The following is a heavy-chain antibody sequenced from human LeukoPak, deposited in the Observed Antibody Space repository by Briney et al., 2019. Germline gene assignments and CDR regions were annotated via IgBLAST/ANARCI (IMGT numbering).Heavy chain of an antibody. J-gene: IGHJ4*02. CDR2: IRYDGSNK. D-gene: IGHD3-3*01. V-gene: IGHV3-30*02. Sequence: GGSLRLSCAASGFTFSSYGMHWVRQAPGKGLEWVAFIRYDGSNKYYADSAKGRFTISRDNSKNTLYLQMNSLRAEDTAVYYCAKDGGSSGNYDFWSGYPTRRPHPIDYWGQGTLVTVSS. CDR3: AKDGGSSGNYDFWSGYPTRRPHPIDY. CDR1: GFTFSSYG.